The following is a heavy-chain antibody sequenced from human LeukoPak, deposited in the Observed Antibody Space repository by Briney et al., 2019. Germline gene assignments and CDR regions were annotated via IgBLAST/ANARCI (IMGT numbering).Heavy chain of an antibody. D-gene: IGHD2-2*01. CDR1: GFTSSSYW. V-gene: IGHV3-7*03. J-gene: IGHJ4*02. CDR3: ARDRGQLPY. Sequence: RGSLRLSCAASGFTSSSYWMSCVRQAPGKGLEWVANIKYDGSEKYSVESVKGRFTISRDNAKNSLYLQVTSLRAEDRAVYYCARDRGQLPYWGQGTLVSVSS. CDR2: IKYDGSEK.